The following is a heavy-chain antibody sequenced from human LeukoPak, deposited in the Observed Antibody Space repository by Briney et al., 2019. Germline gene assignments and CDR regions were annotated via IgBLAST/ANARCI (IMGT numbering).Heavy chain of an antibody. Sequence: GGSLRLSCAASGFTFSSYAMSWVRQAPGKGLEWVSQIIGGGGSTYYADSVKGRFTISRDNSKNTLYLQMSSLRAEDTALYYCARKGRYCSTTSCYTFDAFDIWGQGTMVTVSS. J-gene: IGHJ3*02. CDR1: GFTFSSYA. D-gene: IGHD2-2*01. V-gene: IGHV3-23*01. CDR2: IIGGGGST. CDR3: ARKGRYCSTTSCYTFDAFDI.